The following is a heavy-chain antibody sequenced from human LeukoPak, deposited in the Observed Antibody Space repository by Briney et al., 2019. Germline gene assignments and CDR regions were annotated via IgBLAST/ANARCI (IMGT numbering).Heavy chain of an antibody. D-gene: IGHD2-8*01. J-gene: IGHJ4*02. CDR1: GGSISSGDYY. CDR2: IYYSGST. CDR3: ARGMVYYFYY. V-gene: IGHV4-30-4*08. Sequence: SETLSLTCTVSGGSISSGDYYWSWIRQPPGKGLEWIGYIYYSGSTYYNPSLKSRVTISVATSNNQFPLKLSSVAAADTAVYFCARGMVYYFYYGGQGTLVTVPS.